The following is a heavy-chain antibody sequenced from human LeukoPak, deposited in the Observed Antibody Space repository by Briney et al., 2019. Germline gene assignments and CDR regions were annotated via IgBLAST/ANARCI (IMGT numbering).Heavy chain of an antibody. CDR2: ISWNSGSI. Sequence: PGRSLRLSCAASGFTFDDYAMHWVRQAPGKGLEWVSGISWNSGSIGYADSVKGRFTISRDNAKNSLYLQMNSLRAEDTALYYCATVLSGNYYMVFDKGGQKTLVTVS. CDR3: ATVLSGNYYMVFDK. J-gene: IGHJ4*02. CDR1: GFTFDDYA. D-gene: IGHD3-22*01. V-gene: IGHV3-9*01.